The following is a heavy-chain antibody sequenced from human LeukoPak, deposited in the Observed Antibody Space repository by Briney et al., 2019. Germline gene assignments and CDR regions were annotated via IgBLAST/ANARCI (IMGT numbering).Heavy chain of an antibody. Sequence: ASVKVSCKASGYTFTSYDINWVRQATGQGLEWMGWMNPNSGNTGYAQKFQGRVTITRNTSISTAYMELSSLRSEDTAVYYCARGFYCSSASCYLFDYWGQGTLVTVSS. CDR2: MNPNSGNT. D-gene: IGHD2-2*01. CDR1: GYTFTSYD. V-gene: IGHV1-8*03. J-gene: IGHJ4*02. CDR3: ARGFYCSSASCYLFDY.